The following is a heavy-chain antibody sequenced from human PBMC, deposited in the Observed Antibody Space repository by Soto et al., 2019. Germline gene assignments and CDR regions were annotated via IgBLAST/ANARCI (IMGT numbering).Heavy chain of an antibody. CDR1: GFTFSSYA. J-gene: IGHJ5*02. Sequence: PGGSLRLSCAASGFTFSSYAMHWVRQAPGKGLEWVAVISYDRSNKYYADSVKGRFTISRDNSKNTLYLQMNSLRAEDTAVYYCARGGGYDFWSGPPAPNWFYPWGKGSLVTVSS. D-gene: IGHD3-3*01. V-gene: IGHV3-30-3*01. CDR2: ISYDRSNK. CDR3: ARGGGYDFWSGPPAPNWFYP.